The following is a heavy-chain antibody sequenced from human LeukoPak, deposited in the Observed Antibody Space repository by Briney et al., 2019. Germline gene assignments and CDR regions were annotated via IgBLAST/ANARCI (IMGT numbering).Heavy chain of an antibody. CDR3: ARGYFDSNTYFHAFDI. CDR2: IYSGGTT. CDR1: GSTVSRNY. Sequence: GGSLRLSCAAFGSTVSRNYMTWVRQAPGKGLEWVSVIYSGGTTYYADSVKGRFTISRDSSQNTLYLQMNNLRAEDTAVYYCARGYFDSNTYFHAFDIWGHGTMVTVSS. D-gene: IGHD3-9*01. V-gene: IGHV3-66*02. J-gene: IGHJ3*02.